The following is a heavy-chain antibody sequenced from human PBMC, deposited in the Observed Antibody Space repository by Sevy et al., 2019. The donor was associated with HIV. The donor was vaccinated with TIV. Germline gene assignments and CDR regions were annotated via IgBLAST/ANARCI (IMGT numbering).Heavy chain of an antibody. CDR3: ARGRCSTSCYAFDY. J-gene: IGHJ4*02. D-gene: IGHD2-2*01. Sequence: GGSLRLSCAASGFTFSSYSMNWVRQAPGKGLEWVSYISSSSSTIYYADSVKGRFTISRDNAKNSLYLQMNSLRAADTAVYYCARGRCSTSCYAFDYWGQGTLVTVSS. CDR2: ISSSSSTI. V-gene: IGHV3-48*01. CDR1: GFTFSSYS.